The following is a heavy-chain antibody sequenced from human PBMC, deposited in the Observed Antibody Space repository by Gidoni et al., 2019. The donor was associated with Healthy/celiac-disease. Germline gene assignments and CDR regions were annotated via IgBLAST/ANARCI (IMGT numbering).Heavy chain of an antibody. CDR2: ISWNSGSI. D-gene: IGHD4-4*01. CDR1: GFTFDEYA. J-gene: IGHJ6*02. Sequence: EVQLVESGGGLVQPGRSLRLSCAASGFTFDEYAMHWVRQAPGKGLEWVSGISWNSGSIGYADSVKGRFTISRDNAKNSRYLQMNSLRAEDTALYYCAKGSHLYSLYGMDVWGQGTTVTVSS. V-gene: IGHV3-9*01. CDR3: AKGSHLYSLYGMDV.